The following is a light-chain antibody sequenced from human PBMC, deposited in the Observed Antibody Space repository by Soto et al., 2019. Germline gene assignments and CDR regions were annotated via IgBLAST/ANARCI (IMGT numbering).Light chain of an antibody. CDR1: QSIRTW. V-gene: IGKV1-5*01. Sequence: DIQMTQSPSTLSASVGDRVTITCRASQSIRTWLAWYQQKPGKVPKLLIYDASSLESGVPSRFSGSGSGTEFTLTISSLQPDDFATYYRQQYNRYFGQGTKLEIK. J-gene: IGKJ2*01. CDR2: DAS. CDR3: QQYNRY.